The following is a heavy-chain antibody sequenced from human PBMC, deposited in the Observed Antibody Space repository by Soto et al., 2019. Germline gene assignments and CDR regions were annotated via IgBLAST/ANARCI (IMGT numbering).Heavy chain of an antibody. J-gene: IGHJ6*03. D-gene: IGHD4-17*01. CDR3: ATGPTRTVTTLQYSYSYSMDV. CDR2: LHHSGIT. V-gene: IGHV4-34*01. Sequence: SETLSLTCAVYGGSFSGDYWGWIRQPPGEGLEWIGELHHSGITHYSPSLKNQVTISVDTSTNQFSLKLSSVTAADTAVYYCATGPTRTVTTLQYSYSYSMDVWAKGTTVTVSS. CDR1: GGSFSGDY.